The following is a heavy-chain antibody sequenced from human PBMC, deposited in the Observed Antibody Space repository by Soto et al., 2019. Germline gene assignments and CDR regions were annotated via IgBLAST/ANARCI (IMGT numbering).Heavy chain of an antibody. V-gene: IGHV1-8*01. CDR2: MNPNSGNT. CDR3: ARDLGVPAAASSY. CDR1: GYTFTSYD. Sequence: ASVKVSCKASGYTFTSYDINWVRQATGQGLEWMGWMNPNSGNTGYAQKFQGRVTMTTDTSTSTAYMELRSLRSDDTAVYYCARDLGVPAAASSYWGQGTLVTVSS. D-gene: IGHD2-2*01. J-gene: IGHJ4*02.